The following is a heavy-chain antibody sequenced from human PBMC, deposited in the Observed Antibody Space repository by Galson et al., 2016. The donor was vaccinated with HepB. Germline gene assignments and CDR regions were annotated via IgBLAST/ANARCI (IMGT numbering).Heavy chain of an antibody. CDR1: GYTFTGFY. CDR3: ASPSPRLLGGSLGH. CDR2: INPSTGGT. Sequence: SVKVSCKASGYTFTGFYMHWVRQAPGQGLEWMGWINPSTGGTNYAEKFQGRVTMTRDTSINTAYLELTSLRSDDTAVYYCASPSPRLLGGSLGHWGQGTLVAVTS. D-gene: IGHD2-21*01. V-gene: IGHV1-2*02. J-gene: IGHJ4*02.